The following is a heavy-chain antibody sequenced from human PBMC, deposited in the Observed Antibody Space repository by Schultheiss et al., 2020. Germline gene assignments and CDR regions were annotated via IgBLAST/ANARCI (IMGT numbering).Heavy chain of an antibody. D-gene: IGHD3-3*01. CDR1: GFTFSSYG. CDR2: ISSSGSTI. V-gene: IGHV3-48*04. Sequence: GGSLRLSCATSGFTFSSYGMHWVRQAPGKGLEWVSYISSSGSTIYYADSVKGRFTISRDNAKNSLYLQMNSLRAEDTALYHCARDREYSGYYKDYYGMDVWGQGTTV. CDR3: ARDREYSGYYKDYYGMDV. J-gene: IGHJ6*02.